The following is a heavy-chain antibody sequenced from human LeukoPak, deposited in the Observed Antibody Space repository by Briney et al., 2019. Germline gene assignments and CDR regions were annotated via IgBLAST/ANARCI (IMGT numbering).Heavy chain of an antibody. J-gene: IGHJ4*02. V-gene: IGHV3-30*03. D-gene: IGHD3-22*01. CDR3: ARELYYYDSSGPIDY. CDR1: GFTFSSYG. CDR2: ISYDGSNK. Sequence: GGSLRLFCAASGFTFSSYGMHWVRQAPGKGLEWVAVISYDGSNKYYADSVKGRFTISRDNSKNTLYLQMNSLRAEDTAVYYCARELYYYDSSGPIDYWGQGTLVTVSS.